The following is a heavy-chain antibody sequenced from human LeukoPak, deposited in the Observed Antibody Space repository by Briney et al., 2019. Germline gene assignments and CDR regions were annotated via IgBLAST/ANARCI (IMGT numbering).Heavy chain of an antibody. V-gene: IGHV3-23*01. CDR2: ISGSGGST. CDR1: GFTFSDYY. Sequence: PGGSLRLSCAASGFTFSDYYMSWIRQAPGKGLEWVSAISGSGGSTYYADSVKGRFTISRDNSKNTLYLQMNSLRAEDTALYYCAKDLMYYYDSSGFVNDYWGQGTLVTVSS. J-gene: IGHJ4*02. CDR3: AKDLMYYYDSSGFVNDY. D-gene: IGHD3-22*01.